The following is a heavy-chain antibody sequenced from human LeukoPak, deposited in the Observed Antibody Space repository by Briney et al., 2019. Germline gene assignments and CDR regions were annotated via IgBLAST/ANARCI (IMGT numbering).Heavy chain of an antibody. CDR2: IREDGSVE. CDR3: AKDIVGGGNDY. J-gene: IGHJ4*02. V-gene: IGHV3-7*01. D-gene: IGHD2-15*01. CDR1: GFTFSSYG. Sequence: GGSLRLSCAASGFTFSSYGMSWVRRAPGKGLEWVANIREDGSVENYVDSVKGRFTISRDSAKNSIYLQMDSLRVEDTAIYYCAKDIVGGGNDYWGQGILVTVSS.